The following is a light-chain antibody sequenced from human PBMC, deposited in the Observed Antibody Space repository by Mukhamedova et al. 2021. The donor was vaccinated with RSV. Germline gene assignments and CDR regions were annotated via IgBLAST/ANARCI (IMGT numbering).Light chain of an antibody. CDR3: CSYTANYTLV. CDR1: DVGGYNY. V-gene: IGLV2-11*03. CDR2: DVT. Sequence: DVGGYNYVSWYRQFSGRAPKLMIFDVTKRPSGVPNRFSGSKSGNTAYLTISGLQAEDEADYYCCSYTANYTLVFGGGTKLTVL. J-gene: IGLJ3*02.